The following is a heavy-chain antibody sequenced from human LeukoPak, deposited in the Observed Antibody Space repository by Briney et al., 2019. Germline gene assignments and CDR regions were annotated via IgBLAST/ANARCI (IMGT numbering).Heavy chain of an antibody. CDR1: GFTFSSYA. CDR3: ARGQGDSSAGLDY. V-gene: IGHV3-30-3*01. CDR2: ISYDGSNK. J-gene: IGHJ4*02. D-gene: IGHD3-22*01. Sequence: AGGSLRLSCAASGFTFSSYAIHWVRQAPGKGLEWVTIISYDGSNKYYADSVKGRFTISRDNSKNTLYLQMNSLRAEDAAVYYCARGQGDSSAGLDYWGQGTLVTVSS.